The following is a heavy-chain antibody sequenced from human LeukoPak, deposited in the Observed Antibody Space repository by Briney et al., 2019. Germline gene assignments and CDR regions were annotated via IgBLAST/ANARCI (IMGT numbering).Heavy chain of an antibody. Sequence: SETLSLTCTVSGGSISSYYWSWIRQPPGKGLEWIGYIYYSGSTNYNPSLKSRVTISVDTSKNQFSLKLSSVTAADTAVYYCARDVRYLGYYYMDVWGKGTTVTVSS. V-gene: IGHV4-59*12. D-gene: IGHD3-9*01. J-gene: IGHJ6*03. CDR1: GGSISSYY. CDR2: IYYSGST. CDR3: ARDVRYLGYYYMDV.